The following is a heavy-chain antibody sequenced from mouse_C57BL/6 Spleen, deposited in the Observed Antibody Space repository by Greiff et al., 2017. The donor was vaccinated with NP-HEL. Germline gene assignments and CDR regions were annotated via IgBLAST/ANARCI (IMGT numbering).Heavy chain of an antibody. V-gene: IGHV1-64*01. Sequence: VQLQQPGAELVKPGASVKLSCKASGYTFTSYWMHWVKQRPGQGLEWIGMIHPNSGSTNYNEKFKSKATLTVDKSSSTAYMQISSLTSEDSAVYYCARRTRDSSGYNYFDYWGQGTTLTVSS. J-gene: IGHJ2*01. CDR3: ARRTRDSSGYNYFDY. D-gene: IGHD3-2*02. CDR1: GYTFTSYW. CDR2: IHPNSGST.